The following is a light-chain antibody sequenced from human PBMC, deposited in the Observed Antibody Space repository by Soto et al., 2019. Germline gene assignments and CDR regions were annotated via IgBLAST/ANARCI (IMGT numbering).Light chain of an antibody. V-gene: IGKV1-5*03. CDR1: QTISSW. J-gene: IGKJ5*01. Sequence: IQMTQSPSTLSGSVGDRVTIACRASQTISSWLAWYQQKPGKAPKLLIYKASTLKSGVPSRFSGSGSGTEFTLTISSLQPEDFATYYCQQLNSYPPTFGQGTRLEI. CDR3: QQLNSYPPT. CDR2: KAS.